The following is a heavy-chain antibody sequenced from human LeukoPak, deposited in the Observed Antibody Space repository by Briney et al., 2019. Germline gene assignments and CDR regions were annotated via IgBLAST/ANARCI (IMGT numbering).Heavy chain of an antibody. CDR3: AKDLRPDGISDFNH. V-gene: IGHV3-23*05. CDR1: GFTFSGYA. J-gene: IGHJ4*02. D-gene: IGHD1-14*01. CDR2: IFASGSTT. Sequence: GGSLRLSCAASGFTFSGYAMNWVRQAPGKGLEWVSLIFASGSTTKYADSVKGRFTISRDNTKNTLYLQMNSLRAEDTAVYYCAKDLRPDGISDFNHWGQGTLVTVSS.